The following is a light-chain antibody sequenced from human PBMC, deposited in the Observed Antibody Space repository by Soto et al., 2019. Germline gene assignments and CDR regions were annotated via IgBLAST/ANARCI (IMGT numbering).Light chain of an antibody. CDR3: QHYDGYSEA. J-gene: IGKJ1*01. CDR1: QSISSY. CDR2: GAS. V-gene: IGKV1-5*01. Sequence: DIQMTQSPSTLSASVGDRVTITCRASQSISSYLAWYQQKPGEAPKLLIYGASSLQSGIPARFSGSGAGTEFSLSISSLQPEDFAAYYCQHYDGYSEAFGQGTKVDIK.